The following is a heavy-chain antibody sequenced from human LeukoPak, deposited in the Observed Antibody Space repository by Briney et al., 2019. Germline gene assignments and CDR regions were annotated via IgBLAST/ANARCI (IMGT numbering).Heavy chain of an antibody. J-gene: IGHJ3*02. CDR2: INAGNGNT. Sequence: ASVKVSCKASGYTFTSYAMHWVRQAPGQRLEWMGWINAGNGNTKYSQKFQGRVTITADESTSTAYMELSSLRSEDTAVYYCARTHTRRRTFDIWGQGTMVTVSS. CDR1: GYTFTSYA. CDR3: ARTHTRRRTFDI. V-gene: IGHV1-3*01.